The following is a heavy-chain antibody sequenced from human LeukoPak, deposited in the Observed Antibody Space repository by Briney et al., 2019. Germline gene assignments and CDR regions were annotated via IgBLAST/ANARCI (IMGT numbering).Heavy chain of an antibody. V-gene: IGHV3-15*01. CDR3: TLDGFWGFGEVPVYYYGVDV. J-gene: IGHJ6*02. CDR1: GFTFSRAW. D-gene: IGHD3-10*01. CDR2: IKSKADGGTT. Sequence: GGSLRLSCAASGFTFSRAWMGWVRQAPGKGLEWVGRIKSKADGGTTDYAAPVKGRFIISRDDSKNTLYLQMNSLKTEDTAVYYCTLDGFWGFGEVPVYYYGVDVWGQGTTVTVSS.